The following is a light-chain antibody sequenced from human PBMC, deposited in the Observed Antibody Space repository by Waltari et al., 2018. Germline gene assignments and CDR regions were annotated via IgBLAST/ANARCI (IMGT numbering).Light chain of an antibody. V-gene: IGKV3-20*01. CDR1: QSISKY. CDR3: QHYESLPVT. J-gene: IGKJ1*01. Sequence: EIVLTQSPGTLSLSPGERATLSCRASQSISKYLAWYQQKPGQAPRLLIYHASSRAAGIPDRVSGSGSGTDFSLRISRLEPEDFAGYFCQHYESLPVTFGQGTKVEIK. CDR2: HAS.